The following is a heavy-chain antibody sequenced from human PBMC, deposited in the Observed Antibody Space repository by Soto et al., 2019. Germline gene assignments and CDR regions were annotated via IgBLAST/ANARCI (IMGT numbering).Heavy chain of an antibody. Sequence: QVQLVQSGAEVKKAGSSVKVSCKVSGGTFSSYFINWVRQAPGQGLEWVGGIIPVFGTGSSAEKFQGRVTITAYESTRKAYMELSRLRSDDTAVYYCARETPSAAAAYYYFGLDVWGQGTTVTVPS. CDR1: GGTFSSYF. CDR2: IIPVFGTG. V-gene: IGHV1-69*01. D-gene: IGHD6-13*01. CDR3: ARETPSAAAAYYYFGLDV. J-gene: IGHJ6*02.